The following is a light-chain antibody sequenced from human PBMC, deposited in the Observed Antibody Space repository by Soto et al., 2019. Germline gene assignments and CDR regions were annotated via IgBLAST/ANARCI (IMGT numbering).Light chain of an antibody. V-gene: IGKV3-15*01. CDR2: RAS. CDR1: QSVDSN. J-gene: IGKJ5*01. CDR3: QQYHHWPPIT. Sequence: EIVMTQSPATLSVSPGERATLSCRASQSVDSNLVWYQQKPGQSPRLLIFRASTRVSGIPARFSGSGSGTEFTLTISSLQSEDFAVYYCQQYHHWPPITFGQGTRLEIK.